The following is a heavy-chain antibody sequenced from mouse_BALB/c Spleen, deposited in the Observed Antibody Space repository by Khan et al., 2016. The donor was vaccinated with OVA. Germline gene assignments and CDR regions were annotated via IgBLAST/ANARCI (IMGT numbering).Heavy chain of an antibody. CDR2: IDPFSGGI. V-gene: IGHV1S135*01. J-gene: IGHJ3*01. CDR3: TRHGYVAWFTY. CDR1: GYSFTSYY. D-gene: IGHD2-2*01. Sequence: LQQSGPELMKPGASVKISCKASGYSFTSYYIHWIMQSHGKSLEWIGYIDPFSGGITYNLKFKGKATLTVDKSSSTAYIYFSNLTSEDSAVYYCTRHGYVAWFTYWGQGTLVTVSA.